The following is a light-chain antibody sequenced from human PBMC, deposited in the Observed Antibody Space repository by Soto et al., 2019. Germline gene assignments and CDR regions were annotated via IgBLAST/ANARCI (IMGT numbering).Light chain of an antibody. CDR2: AAS. J-gene: IGKJ1*01. CDR3: QQSYSTPPWT. CDR1: QSISRN. Sequence: DIQMTQSPSSLSASVGDRVTITCRASQSISRNLNWYQQKPGKAPKLLIYAASSLQSGIPSRFSGSGSGTDFTLTISSLQPEDFATYYCQQSYSTPPWTFGQGTKVDI. V-gene: IGKV1-39*01.